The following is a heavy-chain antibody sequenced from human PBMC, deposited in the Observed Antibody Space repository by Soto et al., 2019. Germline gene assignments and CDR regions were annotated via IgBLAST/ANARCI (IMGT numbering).Heavy chain of an antibody. D-gene: IGHD6-13*01. J-gene: IGHJ4*02. CDR2: IYYSGST. Sequence: SETLSLTCTVSGGSISSYYWSWIRQPPGKGLEWIGYIYYSGSTNYNPSLKSRVTISVDTSKNQFSLKLSSVTAADTAVYYCARASSSWLVDYWGQGTLVTVSS. CDR1: GGSISSYY. V-gene: IGHV4-59*01. CDR3: ARASSSWLVDY.